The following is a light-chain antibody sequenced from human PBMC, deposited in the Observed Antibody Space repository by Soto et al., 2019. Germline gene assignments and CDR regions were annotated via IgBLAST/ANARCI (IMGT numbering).Light chain of an antibody. CDR2: GAS. J-gene: IGKJ5*01. Sequence: TQSPAILSVSPGEGATLSCRASQSVETFLAWFQHKAGQAPRLLIYGASTRPTGIPARFSGSGSGADFTLTISSLEPEDFAVYYCQQRSNSITFGQGTRLEI. CDR3: QQRSNSIT. V-gene: IGKV3-11*01. CDR1: QSVETF.